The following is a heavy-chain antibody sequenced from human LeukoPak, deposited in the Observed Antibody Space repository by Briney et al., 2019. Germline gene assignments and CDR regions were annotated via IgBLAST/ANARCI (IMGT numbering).Heavy chain of an antibody. Sequence: SVKVSCKASGGTFSSYAISWVRQAPGQGLEWMGGIIPIFGTANYAQKFQGRVTITADESTSTAYMELSSLRSDDTAVYYCARDRGSGWIQYYYYYYGMDVWGQGTTVTVSS. V-gene: IGHV1-69*13. CDR1: GGTFSSYA. D-gene: IGHD6-19*01. J-gene: IGHJ6*02. CDR3: ARDRGSGWIQYYYYYYGMDV. CDR2: IIPIFGTA.